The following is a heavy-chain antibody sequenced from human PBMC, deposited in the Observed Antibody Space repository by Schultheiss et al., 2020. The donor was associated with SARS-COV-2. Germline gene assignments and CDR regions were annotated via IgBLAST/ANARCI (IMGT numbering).Heavy chain of an antibody. V-gene: IGHV4-59*12. CDR3: ARARDYDILSGRYYYYYYGMDV. CDR1: GDSISSYY. Sequence: SETLSLTCTVSGDSISSYYWSWIRQPPGKGLEWIGYIYYSGSTNYNPSLKSRVTISVDTSKNQFSLKLSSVTAADTAVYYCARARDYDILSGRYYYYYYGMDVWGQGTTVTVSS. J-gene: IGHJ6*02. D-gene: IGHD3-9*01. CDR2: IYYSGST.